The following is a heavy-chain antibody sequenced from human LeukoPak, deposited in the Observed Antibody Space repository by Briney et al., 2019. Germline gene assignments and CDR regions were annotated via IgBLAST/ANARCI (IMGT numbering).Heavy chain of an antibody. CDR3: ARDRPYFDN. CDR2: ISHDGSNK. J-gene: IGHJ4*02. V-gene: IGHV3-30*03. CDR1: GFTFSSSS. D-gene: IGHD6-6*01. Sequence: PGGSLRLSCAASGFTFSSSSMHWVRQAPGKGLEWVAVISHDGSNKYYADSVKDRFTISRDNSKNTLFLQMNNLRPEDTAVYYCARDRPYFDNWGQGTLVTVSS.